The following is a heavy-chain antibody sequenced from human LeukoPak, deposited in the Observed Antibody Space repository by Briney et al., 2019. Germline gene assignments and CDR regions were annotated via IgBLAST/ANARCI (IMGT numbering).Heavy chain of an antibody. CDR1: GFTFGSFS. Sequence: PGGSLRLSCAASGFTFGSFSMTWVRQAPGKGLEWVSTISGSGTYIYYADSVKGRITISRDNAKNSLYLQMNSLRAEDTAVYYCARDPGRSGGSCYSDYWGQGTLVTVSS. V-gene: IGHV3-21*01. J-gene: IGHJ4*02. CDR3: ARDPGRSGGSCYSDY. CDR2: ISGSGTYI. D-gene: IGHD2-15*01.